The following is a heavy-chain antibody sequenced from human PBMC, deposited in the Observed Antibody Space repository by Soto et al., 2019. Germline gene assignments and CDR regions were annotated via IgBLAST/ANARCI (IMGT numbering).Heavy chain of an antibody. CDR2: INPNSGGT. D-gene: IGHD2-2*01. J-gene: IGHJ3*02. V-gene: IGHV1-2*04. CDR3: ARLYCSSTSCYDAFDI. Sequence: ASVKVSCKASGYTFTGYYMHWVRQAPGQGLEWMGWINPNSGGTNYAQKFQGWVTMTRDTSISTAYMELSRLISDDTAVYYCARLYCSSTSCYDAFDIWGQGTMVTVSS. CDR1: GYTFTGYY.